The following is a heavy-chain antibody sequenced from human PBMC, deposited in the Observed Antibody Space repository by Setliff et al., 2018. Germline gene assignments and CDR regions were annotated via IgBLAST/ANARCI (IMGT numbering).Heavy chain of an antibody. D-gene: IGHD5-18*01. J-gene: IGHJ4*02. Sequence: ASVKVSCKASGYTFTGYYLHWVRQAPGQGLEWMGINDPSADYTNYAQKFQGRVTMTKDTSTTTVYMELSSLRSEDTAVYYCARAPLESGYYYGQGHYFDNWGQGTLVTVSS. CDR3: ARAPLESGYYYGQGHYFDN. V-gene: IGHV1-46*01. CDR1: GYTFTGYY. CDR2: NDPSADYT.